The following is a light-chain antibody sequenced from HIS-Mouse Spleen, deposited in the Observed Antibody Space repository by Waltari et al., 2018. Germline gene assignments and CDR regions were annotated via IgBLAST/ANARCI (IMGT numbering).Light chain of an antibody. J-gene: IGKJ5*01. CDR2: GAS. Sequence: EIVLTQSPGTLSLSPGERATLSCRASQSVSSSNLAWYQQKPGQAPRLRIYGASSRATGIPDRFSGSGSGTDFTFTISRLEPEDFAVYYCQQYGSSSTFGQGTRLEIK. CDR3: QQYGSSST. CDR1: QSVSSSN. V-gene: IGKV3-20*01.